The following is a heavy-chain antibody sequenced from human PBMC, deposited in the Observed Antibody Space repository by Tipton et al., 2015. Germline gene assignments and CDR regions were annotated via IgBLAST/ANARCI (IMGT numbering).Heavy chain of an antibody. CDR1: GGSFSGYY. CDR2: INHSGST. Sequence: LRLSCAVYGGSFSGYYWSWIRQPPGKGLEWIGEINHSGSTNYNPSLKSRVTISVDTSKNQFSLKLSSVTAADTAVYYCASTAGVVATLDYWGQGTLVTVSS. J-gene: IGHJ4*02. CDR3: ASTAGVVATLDY. V-gene: IGHV4-34*01. D-gene: IGHD5-12*01.